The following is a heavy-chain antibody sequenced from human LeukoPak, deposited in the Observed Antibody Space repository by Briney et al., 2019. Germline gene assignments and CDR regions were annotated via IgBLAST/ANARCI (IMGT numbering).Heavy chain of an antibody. V-gene: IGHV4-39*01. J-gene: IGHJ4*02. Sequence: SETLSLTCTVSGGSISSSSYSWGWIRPPPGKGLEWIGSIYYSGSTYYNSSLKSRVTISVDTSKNQFSLNLTSVTAADTAVYYCARSSFDYWGQGTLVTVSS. CDR1: GGSISSSSYS. CDR2: IYYSGST. CDR3: ARSSFDY.